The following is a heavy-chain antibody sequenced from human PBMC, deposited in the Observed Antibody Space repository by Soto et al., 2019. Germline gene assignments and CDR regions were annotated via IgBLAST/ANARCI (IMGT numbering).Heavy chain of an antibody. CDR1: GDSVSSGNFY. J-gene: IGHJ6*02. D-gene: IGHD1-1*01. CDR2: VYYSGST. Sequence: SETLSLTCTVSGDSVSSGNFYWSWIRQPSWKGLEWIGYVYYSGSTTYNPSLKSRVTISIDTSRNQISLNLKSVTAADTAVYYSARDAQQPREGGYYNCSRGYWGRGTTSTVAS. CDR3: ARDAQQPREGGYYNCSRGY. V-gene: IGHV4-61*01.